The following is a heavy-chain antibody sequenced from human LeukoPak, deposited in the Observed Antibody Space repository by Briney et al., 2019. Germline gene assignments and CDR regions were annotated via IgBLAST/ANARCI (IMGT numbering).Heavy chain of an antibody. CDR2: IYPGDSDT. D-gene: IGHD3-10*01. CDR1: GYRFTSYW. V-gene: IGHV5-51*01. J-gene: IGHJ6*02. Sequence: GESLKISCKGSGYRFTSYWIGWVRQLPGKGLEWMGIIYPGDSDTRYSPSFQGQVTISADKSISTAYLQWSSLKASDTAVYYCARPMGSSYYYYGMDVWGQGTTVTVSS. CDR3: ARPMGSSYYYYGMDV.